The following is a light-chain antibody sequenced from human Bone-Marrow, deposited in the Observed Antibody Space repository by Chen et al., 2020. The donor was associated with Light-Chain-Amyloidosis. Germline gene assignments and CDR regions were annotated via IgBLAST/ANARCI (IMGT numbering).Light chain of an antibody. Sequence: QSGLAQPPSASGTPGQRVTISCSGSSSNIGRNNVNWYQQLPGTGPKLLIYSVDQRPSGVPDRFSGSKAGTSASLAISGLQSEDEADYYCSAWDASLNGPVFGGGTKLTVL. CDR1: SSNIGRNN. V-gene: IGLV1-44*01. CDR2: SVD. CDR3: SAWDASLNGPV. J-gene: IGLJ3*02.